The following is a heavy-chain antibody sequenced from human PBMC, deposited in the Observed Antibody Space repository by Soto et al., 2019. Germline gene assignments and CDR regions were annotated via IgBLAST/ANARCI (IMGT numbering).Heavy chain of an antibody. D-gene: IGHD2-15*01. V-gene: IGHV3-23*01. CDR1: GFTFSTYA. CDR3: AKHVCSGGGCDYFDY. Sequence: EVQLLESGGGLARPGGSLRLSCAASGFTFSTYAMTWVRQAPGTGLELLSAITSSGDNTYYADSVKGRFTISRDNSKNTLYLQMNSLRAEDTALYYCAKHVCSGGGCDYFDYWGLGTLVTVSS. J-gene: IGHJ4*02. CDR2: ITSSGDNT.